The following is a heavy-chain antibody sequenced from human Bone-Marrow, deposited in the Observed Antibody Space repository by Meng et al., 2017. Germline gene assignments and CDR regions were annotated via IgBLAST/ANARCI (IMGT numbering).Heavy chain of an antibody. CDR3: ARAQIVGATTGWFDP. CDR2: ISDGGSNK. CDR1: GFTFSSYA. V-gene: IGHV3-30*04. D-gene: IGHD1-26*01. Sequence: GESLKISCAASGFTFSSYAMHWVRQAPGKGLEWVAFISDGGSNKYYADSVKGRFTISRNNSMNTLYLQMNSLTAEDTAVYYCARAQIVGATTGWFDPWGQGTLVTVSS. J-gene: IGHJ5*02.